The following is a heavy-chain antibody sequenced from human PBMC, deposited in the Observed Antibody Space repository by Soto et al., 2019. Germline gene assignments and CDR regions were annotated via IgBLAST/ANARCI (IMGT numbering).Heavy chain of an antibody. V-gene: IGHV3-23*01. CDR3: AKAPYYYGAGSSGFQPVDY. CDR1: GFTFSSYA. CDR2: ISGSGGST. Sequence: GGSLRLSCAASGFTFSSYAMSWVRQAPGKGLEWVSAISGSGGSTYYADSVKGRFTISRDNSKNTLYLQMNSLRAEDTAVYYCAKAPYYYGAGSSGFQPVDYWGQGTLVTVSS. D-gene: IGHD3-10*01. J-gene: IGHJ4*02.